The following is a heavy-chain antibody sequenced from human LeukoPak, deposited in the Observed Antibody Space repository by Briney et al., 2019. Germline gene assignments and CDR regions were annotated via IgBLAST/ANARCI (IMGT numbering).Heavy chain of an antibody. CDR3: ARGYCSGGSCYSPYYYYGMDV. V-gene: IGHV4-34*01. CDR2: INHSGST. CDR1: GGSFSGYY. D-gene: IGHD2-15*01. Sequence: SETLSLTCAVYGGSFSGYYWSWIRQPPGKGLEWIGEINHSGSTNYNPSLKSRVTISVDTSKNQFSLKLSSVTAADTAVYYCARGYCSGGSCYSPYYYYGMDVWGQGTTVTVSS. J-gene: IGHJ6*02.